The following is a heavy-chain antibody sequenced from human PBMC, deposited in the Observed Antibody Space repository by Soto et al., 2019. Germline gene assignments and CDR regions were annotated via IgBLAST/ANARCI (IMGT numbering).Heavy chain of an antibody. CDR2: IYYSGST. CDR1: GGSVSSGSYY. D-gene: IGHD6-13*01. V-gene: IGHV4-61*01. Sequence: PSETLSLTCTVSGGSVSSGSYYWSWIRQPPGKGLEWIGYIYYSGSTNYNPSLKSRVTMSVDTSKNQFSLKLSSVTAADTAVYYCARDFSRSWNYYYYGMDVWGQGTTVTVSS. CDR3: ARDFSRSWNYYYYGMDV. J-gene: IGHJ6*02.